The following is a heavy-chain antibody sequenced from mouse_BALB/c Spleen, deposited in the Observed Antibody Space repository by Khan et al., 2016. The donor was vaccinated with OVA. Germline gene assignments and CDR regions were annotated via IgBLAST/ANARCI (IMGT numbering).Heavy chain of an antibody. CDR3: ARSTYRYALAY. D-gene: IGHD2-14*01. CDR1: GDSITSGY. Sequence: EVQLQESGPSLVKPSQTLSLTCSVTGDSITSGYWSWIRKFPGNKLEYMGYMIYIGYTDYTPSLKSRIAIPRHTSKNQYYLQLNSLTAEYLATSYCARSTYRYALAYWGQGTLVTVSA. J-gene: IGHJ3*01. V-gene: IGHV3-8*02. CDR2: MIYIGYT.